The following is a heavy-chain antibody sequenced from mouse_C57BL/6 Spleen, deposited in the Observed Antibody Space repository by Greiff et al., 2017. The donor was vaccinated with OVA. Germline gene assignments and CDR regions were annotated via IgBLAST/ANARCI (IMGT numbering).Heavy chain of an antibody. CDR3: AIEGAY. V-gene: IGHV1-69*01. CDR2: IDPSDSYT. CDR1: GYTFTSYW. Sequence: QVQLQQPGAELVMPGASVKLSCKASGYTFTSYWMHWVKQRPGQGLEWIGEIDPSDSYTNYNQKFKGKSTLTVDKSSSTAYMQLSSLTSEDSAVYYCAIEGAYWGQGTLVTVSA. J-gene: IGHJ3*01.